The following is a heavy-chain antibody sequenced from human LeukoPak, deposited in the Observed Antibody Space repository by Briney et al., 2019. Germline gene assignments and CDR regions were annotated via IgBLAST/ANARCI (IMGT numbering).Heavy chain of an antibody. CDR3: ARDQIDSSGYYYVGGPFYYFDY. D-gene: IGHD3-22*01. V-gene: IGHV3-30*04. J-gene: IGHJ4*02. CDR2: ISYDGSNK. Sequence: GRSLRLSCAASGFTFSSYAMHWVRQAPGKGLEWVAVISYDGSNKYYADSVKGRFTISRDNSKNTLYLQMNSLRAEDTAVYYCARDQIDSSGYYYVGGPFYYFDYWGQGTLVTVSS. CDR1: GFTFSSYA.